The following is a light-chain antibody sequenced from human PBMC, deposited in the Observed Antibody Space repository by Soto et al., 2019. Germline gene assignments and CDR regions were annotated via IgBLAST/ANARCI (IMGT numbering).Light chain of an antibody. V-gene: IGKV3-15*01. CDR1: QTVRNN. CDR3: QQYIRWPLT. J-gene: IGKJ4*01. Sequence: EIVLTQSPATLSLSPGARADISCRASQTVRNNYLAWYQQKPGQAPSLLIYGASTRATGTPARFSGSGSGTEFTLVFGSLHSEEFAFYYYQQYIRWPLTFGGGTKVDIK. CDR2: GAS.